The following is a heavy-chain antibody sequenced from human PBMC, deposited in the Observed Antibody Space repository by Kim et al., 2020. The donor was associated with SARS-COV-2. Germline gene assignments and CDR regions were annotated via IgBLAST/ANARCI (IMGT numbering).Heavy chain of an antibody. V-gene: IGHV3-11*05. CDR3: AIVGSNPYYFDS. J-gene: IGHJ4*02. CDR1: GFSFSDYY. D-gene: IGHD1-26*01. CDR2: ISSSSSYT. Sequence: GGSLRLSCAASGFSFSDYYMSWIRQAPGKGLEWVSYISSSSSYTNYADSVKGRFTISRDNAKNSLYLQINSLRAEDTAFYYCAIVGSNPYYFDSWGQGTL.